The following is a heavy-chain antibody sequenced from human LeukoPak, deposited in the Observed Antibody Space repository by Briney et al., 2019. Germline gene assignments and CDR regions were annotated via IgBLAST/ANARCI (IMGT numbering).Heavy chain of an antibody. V-gene: IGHV1-2*02. CDR2: INPDSAGT. Sequence: ASVKVSCKASGYTFTGYYLHWVRQAHGQGLEWVGWINPDSAGTNYAQKFQGRVTMTRDTSISTVYMELWRLRSDDRAVYDCARVSGRGYSYGSFDYWGQGTLVTVSS. CDR1: GYTFTGYY. D-gene: IGHD5-18*01. CDR3: ARVSGRGYSYGSFDY. J-gene: IGHJ4*02.